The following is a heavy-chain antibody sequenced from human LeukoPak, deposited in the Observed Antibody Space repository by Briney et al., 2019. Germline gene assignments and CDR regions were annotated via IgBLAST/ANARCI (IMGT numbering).Heavy chain of an antibody. V-gene: IGHV3-9*01. Sequence: GGSLRLSCAASGFTFDDYAMPWVRQAPGKGLEWVSGISWNSGSIGYADSVKGRFTISRDNSKNTLYLQMNSLRAEDTAVYYCAKSLGNYYDSSGYYSVDYWGQGTLVTVSS. CDR1: GFTFDDYA. CDR3: AKSLGNYYDSSGYYSVDY. CDR2: ISWNSGSI. D-gene: IGHD3-22*01. J-gene: IGHJ4*02.